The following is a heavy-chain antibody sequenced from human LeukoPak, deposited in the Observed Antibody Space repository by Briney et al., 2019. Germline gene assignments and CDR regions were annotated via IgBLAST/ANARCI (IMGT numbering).Heavy chain of an antibody. CDR3: ARDRPTLTGYYPFDY. CDR2: ISRSSSYI. Sequence: GESLRLSCAVSGFTFSSYSMNWVRQAPGKGLEWVSSISRSSSYIYYADSVKGRFTISRDNAKNSLYLQMNSLRAEDTAVYYCARDRPTLTGYYPFDYWGQGTLVTVSS. D-gene: IGHD3-9*01. V-gene: IGHV3-21*01. CDR1: GFTFSSYS. J-gene: IGHJ4*02.